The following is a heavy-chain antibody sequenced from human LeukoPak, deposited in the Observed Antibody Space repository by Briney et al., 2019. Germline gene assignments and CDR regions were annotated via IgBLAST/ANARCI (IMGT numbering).Heavy chain of an antibody. CDR2: IIPIFGTA. V-gene: IGHV1-69*01. Sequence: QAPGQGLEWMGXIIPIFGTANYAQKFQGRVTITADESTSTAYMELSSLRSEDTAVYYCARGGIRHSGNLMDFWGQGTTVTVSS. CDR3: ARGGIRHSGNLMDF. J-gene: IGHJ6*02. D-gene: IGHD1-26*01.